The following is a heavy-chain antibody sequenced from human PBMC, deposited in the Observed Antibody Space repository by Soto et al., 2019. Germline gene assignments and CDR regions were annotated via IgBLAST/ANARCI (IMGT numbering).Heavy chain of an antibody. CDR3: TTDVLGIFGWYFDY. V-gene: IGHV3-15*07. J-gene: IGHJ4*02. D-gene: IGHD2-8*02. Sequence: GGSLRLSCAASGFTFSNPWMNWVRQAPGKGLEWVGRIKSKTNGGTTEYSAPVKGRFPISRDDSKNTLYLQIKSLKTEDTAVYYCTTDVLGIFGWYFDYWGQGTLVTVSS. CDR2: IKSKTNGGTT. CDR1: GFTFSNPW.